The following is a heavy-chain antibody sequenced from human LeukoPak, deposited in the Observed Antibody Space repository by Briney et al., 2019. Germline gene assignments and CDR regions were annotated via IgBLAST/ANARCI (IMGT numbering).Heavy chain of an antibody. CDR3: AKGREYSSSFIDY. CDR1: GFTFSSYG. V-gene: IGHV3-33*06. D-gene: IGHD6-6*01. J-gene: IGHJ4*02. Sequence: GGSLRLSCAASGFTFSSYGMHWVRQAPGKGLEWVAVIWYDGSNKYYADSVKGRFTISRDNSKNALYLQMNSLRAEDTAVYYCAKGREYSSSFIDYWGQGTLVTVSS. CDR2: IWYDGSNK.